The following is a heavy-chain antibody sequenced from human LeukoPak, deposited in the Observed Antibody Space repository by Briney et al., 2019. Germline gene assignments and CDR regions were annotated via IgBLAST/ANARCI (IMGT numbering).Heavy chain of an antibody. J-gene: IGHJ4*02. CDR2: VYYSGST. V-gene: IGHV4-59*08. CDR3: ARVGWSGATYYFDY. CDR1: GGSISRYY. D-gene: IGHD1-26*01. Sequence: PSETLSLTCTVSGGSISRYYWTWIRQPPGKGLEWIGYVYYSGSTNYNPSLKSRVTISVDTSKNQFSLKLSSVTAADTAVYYCARVGWSGATYYFDYWGQGTLVTVSS.